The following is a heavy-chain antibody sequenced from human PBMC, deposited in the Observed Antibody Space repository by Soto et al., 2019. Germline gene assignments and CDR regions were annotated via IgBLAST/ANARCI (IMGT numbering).Heavy chain of an antibody. J-gene: IGHJ4*02. Sequence: QVQLVQSGAEVKKPGASVKVSCKASGYTFIHYYIHWVRQAPGQGLEWMAIINPNGGSTNYAQKFRGRVTVTSDTYTTTVSMELNSLASDDTAVYFCARSLLQGDFWGQGTLVTVSS. V-gene: IGHV1-46*01. CDR3: ARSLLQGDF. D-gene: IGHD2-21*01. CDR2: INPNGGST. CDR1: GYTFIHYY.